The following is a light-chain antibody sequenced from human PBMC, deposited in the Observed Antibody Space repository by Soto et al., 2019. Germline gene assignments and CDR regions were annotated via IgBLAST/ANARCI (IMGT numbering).Light chain of an antibody. J-gene: IGKJ1*01. CDR1: QSVSGA. CDR2: AAS. V-gene: IGKV1-39*01. Sequence: DIQMTQSPSSLSASVGDRVTITCRASQSVSGALSCYQQKPGKAPNLLIYAASSLQSVVPSRLSGSGYGTDFTLTISTLQPQDFATYYCQQIYSLPRTFGQGTKVEVK. CDR3: QQIYSLPRT.